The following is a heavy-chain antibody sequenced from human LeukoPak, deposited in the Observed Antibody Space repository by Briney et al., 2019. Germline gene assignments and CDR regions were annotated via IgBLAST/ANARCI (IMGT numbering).Heavy chain of an antibody. CDR2: IKHDGSEK. CDR3: ATDRGWRTSGYYLYYFEY. CDR1: GFTFSSYT. J-gene: IGHJ4*02. Sequence: GGSLRLSCAASGFTFSSYTMSWVRQAPGKGLEWVASIKHDGSEKYYVDSVRGRFTISRDNTMNSLYLQMSSLRAEDTAVYYCATDRGWRTSGYYLYYFEYWGQGTLVTYSS. V-gene: IGHV3-7*01. D-gene: IGHD3-3*01.